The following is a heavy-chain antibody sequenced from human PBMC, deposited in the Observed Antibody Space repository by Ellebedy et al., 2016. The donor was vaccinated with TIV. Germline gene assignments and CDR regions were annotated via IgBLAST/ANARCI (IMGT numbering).Heavy chain of an antibody. V-gene: IGHV3-66*01. D-gene: IGHD1-1*01. J-gene: IGHJ4*02. CDR3: ARDWNADKIWDD. Sequence: GESLKISCAGSGFTVSRDSMSWVRQAPGKGLECVSIIYYDDSTYYANSVKGRFTVSRDNSKTTVFLQMNSLRVEDTAVYYCARDWNADKIWDDWGQGTLVTVSS. CDR2: IYYDDST. CDR1: GFTVSRDS.